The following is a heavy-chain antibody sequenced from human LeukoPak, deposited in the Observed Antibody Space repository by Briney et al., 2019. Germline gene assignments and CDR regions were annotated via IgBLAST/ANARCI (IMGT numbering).Heavy chain of an antibody. Sequence: SETLSLTCTVSGGSISSYYWSWIRQPPGKGLEWIGYIFYSGSTNYNPSLKSRVTMSVDTSKNQFSLKLSSVTAADTAVYYCARDHLTPPYYYYMDVWGKGTTVTVSS. CDR3: ARDHLTPPYYYYMDV. V-gene: IGHV4-59*12. J-gene: IGHJ6*03. CDR2: IFYSGST. CDR1: GGSISSYY.